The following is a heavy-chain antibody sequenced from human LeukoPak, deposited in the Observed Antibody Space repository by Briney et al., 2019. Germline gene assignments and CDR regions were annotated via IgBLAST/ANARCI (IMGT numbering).Heavy chain of an antibody. J-gene: IGHJ4*02. Sequence: ASVKVSCKASGYTFTSYGISWVRQAPGQGLEWMGWISAYNGNTNYAQKLQGRVTMTTDTSTSTAHMELRSLRSDDTAVYYCAREGLGSPSGYWGQGTLVTVSS. V-gene: IGHV1-18*01. D-gene: IGHD3-10*01. CDR3: AREGLGSPSGY. CDR1: GYTFTSYG. CDR2: ISAYNGNT.